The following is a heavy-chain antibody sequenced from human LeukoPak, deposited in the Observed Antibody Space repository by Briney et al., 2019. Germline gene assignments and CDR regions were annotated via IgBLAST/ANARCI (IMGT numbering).Heavy chain of an antibody. Sequence: GASVKVSCKASGGTFSSYAISWVRQAPGQGLEWMGGIIPIFGTANYAQKFQGRVTITADESTSTAYMELSSLRSEDTAVYYCATDSHGDLALFLFVYWGQGTLVTVSS. V-gene: IGHV1-69*13. CDR1: GGTFSSYA. D-gene: IGHD4-17*01. CDR3: ATDSHGDLALFLFVY. CDR2: IIPIFGTA. J-gene: IGHJ4*02.